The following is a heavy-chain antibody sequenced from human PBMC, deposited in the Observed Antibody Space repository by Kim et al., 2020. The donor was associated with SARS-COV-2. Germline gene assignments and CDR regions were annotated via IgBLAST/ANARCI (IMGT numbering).Heavy chain of an antibody. CDR3: ARDQGIYDYVWGSYRTPYYYGMDV. V-gene: IGHV3-33*01. CDR2: LWYDGSNK. J-gene: IGHJ6*02. D-gene: IGHD3-16*02. Sequence: GGSLRLSCAASGFTFSSYGMHWVRQAPGTGLEWVEVLWYDGSNKYYADSVKGRFTISRDNSKNTLYLQMNSLRAEDTAVYYCARDQGIYDYVWGSYRTPYYYGMDVWGQGTTVTVSS. CDR1: GFTFSSYG.